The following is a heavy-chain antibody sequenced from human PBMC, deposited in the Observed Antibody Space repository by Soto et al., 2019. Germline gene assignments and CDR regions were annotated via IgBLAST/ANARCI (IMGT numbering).Heavy chain of an antibody. CDR3: ARGIPTVTTGYYYYYMDV. CDR2: MNPNSGNT. CDR1: GYTFTSHD. V-gene: IGHV1-8*01. Sequence: QVQLVQSGAEVKKPGASVKVSCKASGYTFTSHDINWVRQATGQGLEWMGWMNPNSGNTGYAQKFQGRVTMTRNTSISTAYMELSSLRSEDTAVYYCARGIPTVTTGYYYYYMDVWGKGTTVTVSS. D-gene: IGHD4-4*01. J-gene: IGHJ6*03.